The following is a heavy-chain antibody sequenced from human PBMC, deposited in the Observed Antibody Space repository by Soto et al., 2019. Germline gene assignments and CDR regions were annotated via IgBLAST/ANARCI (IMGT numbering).Heavy chain of an antibody. J-gene: IGHJ4*02. Sequence: QVQLQESGPGLVKPSQTLSLTCTVSGGSISSGDYYWSWIRQSPGKGLEWIGYIYYSGTTHYIPSLKSRVTISVATSKNQFSLKLSSLTAADTPVYYCARVLMATIPLIDYWGQGTLVTVSS. CDR1: GGSISSGDYY. CDR2: IYYSGTT. D-gene: IGHD5-12*01. CDR3: ARVLMATIPLIDY. V-gene: IGHV4-30-4*01.